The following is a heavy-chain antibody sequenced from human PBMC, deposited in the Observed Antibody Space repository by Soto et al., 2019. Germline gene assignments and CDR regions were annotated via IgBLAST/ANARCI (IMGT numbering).Heavy chain of an antibody. J-gene: IGHJ4*02. CDR1: GFTFTTYW. V-gene: IGHV3-74*01. D-gene: IGHD7-27*01. CDR3: ARDPSFNRGPALDY. CDR2: IDGDGSTT. Sequence: EVQLVESGGGLVQPGGSLRLSCAASGFTFTTYWMHWVRQAPGKGLVWVSRIDGDGSTTTYADSVKGRFTISRDNAKNTLYLQMNSLRSDDTAVYYCARDPSFNRGPALDYWGQGTLVTVSS.